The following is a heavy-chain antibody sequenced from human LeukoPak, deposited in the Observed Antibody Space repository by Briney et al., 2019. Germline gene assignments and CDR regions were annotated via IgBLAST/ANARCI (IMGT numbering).Heavy chain of an antibody. CDR3: ASGCSSTSCYTVY. J-gene: IGHJ4*02. CDR1: GFTFSSYA. CDR2: ISYDGSNK. V-gene: IGHV3-30-3*01. D-gene: IGHD2-2*02. Sequence: GGSLRLSCAASGFTFSSYAMHWVRQAPGKGLEWVAVISYDGSNKYYADSVKGRFTISRDNSKNTLYLQMNSLRAEDTAVYYCASGCSSTSCYTVYWGQGTLVTVSS.